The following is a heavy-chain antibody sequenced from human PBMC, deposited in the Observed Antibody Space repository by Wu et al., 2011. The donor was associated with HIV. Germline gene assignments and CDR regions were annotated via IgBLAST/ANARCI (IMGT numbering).Heavy chain of an antibody. V-gene: IGHV1-69*11. CDR2: IVPRLGAA. Sequence: QVQLVQSGAEVNEARVSVKVSCKASGGIFSSYALIWLRQAPGQGLECVGSIVPRLGAADYTQRFQDRVIITADESTRTTYMEVRNLRSDDTAVYYCARAASEVPAATADYYYYYMDVWGKGTTVTVSS. J-gene: IGHJ6*03. CDR3: ARAASEVPAATADYYYYYMDV. CDR1: GGIFSSYA. D-gene: IGHD2-2*01.